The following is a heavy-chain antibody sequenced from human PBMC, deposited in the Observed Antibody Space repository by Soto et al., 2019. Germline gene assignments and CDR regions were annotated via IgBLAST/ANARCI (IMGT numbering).Heavy chain of an antibody. Sequence: QVQLVQSGAEVKKPGSSVKVSCKASGGTFSSYAISWVRQAPGQGLEWMGGIIPVFGIANSAQKFQGRVTITADESTTTAYMELSSLRSEDTAVYYCASPHLAGYFFDFWGQGTLVTVSS. J-gene: IGHJ4*02. D-gene: IGHD3-3*02. CDR3: ASPHLAGYFFDF. V-gene: IGHV1-69*01. CDR1: GGTFSSYA. CDR2: IIPVFGIA.